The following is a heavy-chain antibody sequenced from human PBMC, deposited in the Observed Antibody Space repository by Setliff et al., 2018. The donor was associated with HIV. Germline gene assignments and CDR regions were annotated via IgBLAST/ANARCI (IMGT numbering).Heavy chain of an antibody. CDR3: AKVMSITMIRGALGN. V-gene: IGHV1-69*13. J-gene: IGHJ6*02. CDR1: GGTFSSYA. Sequence: SVKVSCKASGGTFSSYAITWVRQAPGQGLEWMGGIIPIFGTTNYAQEFQGRVTITADESTSTAYMRLTSLRSEDTAVYFCAKVMSITMIRGALGNWGQGTAVTVSS. D-gene: IGHD3-10*01. CDR2: IIPIFGTT.